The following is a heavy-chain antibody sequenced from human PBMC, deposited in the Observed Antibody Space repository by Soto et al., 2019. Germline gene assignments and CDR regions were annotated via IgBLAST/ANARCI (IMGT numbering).Heavy chain of an antibody. CDR3: ARDMGYCSGGSCYYYYGMDV. J-gene: IGHJ6*02. CDR1: GFTFSSYG. CDR2: IWSDGSNK. V-gene: IGHV3-33*08. D-gene: IGHD2-15*01. Sequence: GGSMRVSCAAAGFTFSSYGMHWVRKAPGKGLEWVAVIWSDGSNKYYADSVKGRFTISRDNSKNTLYLQMNSLRAEDTAVYYCARDMGYCSGGSCYYYYGMDVWGQGTTVTVSS.